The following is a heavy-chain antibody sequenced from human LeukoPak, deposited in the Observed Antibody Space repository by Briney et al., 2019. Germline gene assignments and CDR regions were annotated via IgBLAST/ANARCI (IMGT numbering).Heavy chain of an antibody. CDR3: ARGRAYSSGWYGVY. CDR1: GYTFTSYD. V-gene: IGHV1-8*01. CDR2: MNPNSGNT. Sequence: ASVKVSCKSSGYTFTSYDINWVRQATGQGLEWMGWMNPNSGNTGYAQKFQGRVTMTRNTSISTAYMELSSLRSEDTAVYYCARGRAYSSGWYGVYWGQGTLVTVSS. D-gene: IGHD6-19*01. J-gene: IGHJ4*02.